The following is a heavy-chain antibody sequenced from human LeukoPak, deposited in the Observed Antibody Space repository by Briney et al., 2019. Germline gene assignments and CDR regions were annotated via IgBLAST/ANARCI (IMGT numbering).Heavy chain of an antibody. CDR2: IYYSGST. CDR1: GGSISSHY. V-gene: IGHV4-59*11. J-gene: IGHJ6*03. Sequence: SGTLSLTCTVSGGSISSHYWSWIRQPPGKGLEWIGYIYYSGSTNYNPSLKSRVTISVDTSKNQFSLKLSSVTAADTAVYYCARVMYSSGWYGYYYYMDVWGKGTTVTVSS. D-gene: IGHD6-19*01. CDR3: ARVMYSSGWYGYYYYMDV.